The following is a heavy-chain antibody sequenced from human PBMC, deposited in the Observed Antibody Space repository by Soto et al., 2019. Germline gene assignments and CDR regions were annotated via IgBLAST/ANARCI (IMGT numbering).Heavy chain of an antibody. CDR3: ARHHDS. CDR1: GGSISSYY. Sequence: QVQLQESGPGLVKPSETLSLTCTVSGGSISSYYWSWIRQPPGKGLEWIGYIYYSGSTNYNPSLKSRVTMSVDTSKNQTSVKLTSVTPADTAVDYCARHHDSWGQGTLVTVSS. CDR2: IYYSGST. J-gene: IGHJ4*02. V-gene: IGHV4-59*08.